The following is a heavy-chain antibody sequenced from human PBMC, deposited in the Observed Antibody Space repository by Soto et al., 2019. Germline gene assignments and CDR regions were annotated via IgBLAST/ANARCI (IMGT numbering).Heavy chain of an antibody. CDR3: ARVGGNWNDDYFDY. CDR2: MNTNSGDT. Sequence: QVQLVQSGAEVKKPGASVKVSCKASGYTFSDHDINWVRQASGQGPEWLGWMNTNSGDTGYAQNFKGRVTMTRDTSKRTAYMELSSLRSEDTAVYYCARVGGNWNDDYFDYWGQGTLVTVSS. D-gene: IGHD1-1*01. V-gene: IGHV1-8*01. CDR1: GYTFSDHD. J-gene: IGHJ4*02.